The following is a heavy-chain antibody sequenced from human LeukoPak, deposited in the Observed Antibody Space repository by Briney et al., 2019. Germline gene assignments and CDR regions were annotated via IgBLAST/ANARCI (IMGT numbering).Heavy chain of an antibody. J-gene: IGHJ6*03. D-gene: IGHD3-10*01. CDR2: INHSGST. Sequence: SETLSLTCTVSGGSISSYYWSWIRQPPGKGLEWIGEINHSGSTNYNPSLKSRVTISVDTSKNQFSLKLSSVTAADTAVYYCARHVGYYGSGSSNYYYYYYMDVWGKGTTVTISS. CDR1: GGSISSYY. CDR3: ARHVGYYGSGSSNYYYYYYMDV. V-gene: IGHV4-34*01.